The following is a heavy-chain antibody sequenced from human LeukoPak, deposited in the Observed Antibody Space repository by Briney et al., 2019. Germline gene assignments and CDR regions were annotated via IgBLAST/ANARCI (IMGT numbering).Heavy chain of an antibody. J-gene: IGHJ4*02. CDR3: ARGGRDGYNYFDS. V-gene: IGHV3-23*01. CDR2: VSGSGDNT. CDR1: GFTFNNYA. D-gene: IGHD5-24*01. Sequence: GGSLRLSCAASGFTFNNYAMTWVRQAPGKGLEWVSVVSGSGDNTNYADSVKGRFTISRDNSKNILYLQMNSLRAEDTAVYYCARGGRDGYNYFDSWGQGTLVTVSS.